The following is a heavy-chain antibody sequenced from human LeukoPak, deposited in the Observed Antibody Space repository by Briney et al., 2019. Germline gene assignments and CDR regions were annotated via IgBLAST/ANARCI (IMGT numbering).Heavy chain of an antibody. Sequence: PGGSLRLSCAASGFTFDDYAMHWVRQAPGKGLEWVSLISWDGGSTYYADSVKGRFTISRDNSKNSLYLQMNSLRAEDTALYYCAKGSEEGGAKTGYFDYWGQGTLVTVSS. J-gene: IGHJ4*02. CDR1: GFTFDDYA. V-gene: IGHV3-43D*03. CDR2: ISWDGGST. CDR3: AKGSEEGGAKTGYFDY. D-gene: IGHD1-26*01.